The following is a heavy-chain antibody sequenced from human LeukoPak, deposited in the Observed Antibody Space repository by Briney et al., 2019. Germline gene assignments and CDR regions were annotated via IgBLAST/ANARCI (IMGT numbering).Heavy chain of an antibody. CDR1: GYIFSNYD. Sequence: ASAKVSCKASGYIFSNYDINWVRQAPGHGLEWMGWMNPNSGRRVYARKFQGRVTMTRNSSINTAYMELTSLRSDDRAVYYCARGLRSDYWGQGTLVTVSS. CDR2: MNPNSGRR. D-gene: IGHD3-16*02. CDR3: ARGLRSDY. V-gene: IGHV1-8*01. J-gene: IGHJ4*02.